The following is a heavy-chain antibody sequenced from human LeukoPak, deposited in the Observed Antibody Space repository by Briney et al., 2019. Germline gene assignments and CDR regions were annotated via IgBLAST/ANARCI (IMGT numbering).Heavy chain of an antibody. V-gene: IGHV1-2*02. Sequence: ASVKVSCKASGYTFSGYYMHWVRQAPGQGLEWMGWINPNSGGTNYAQKFQGRVTMTRDMSISTAYMELSRLRSDDTAVYYCARDITMIVVVPSNWFDPWGQGTLVTVSS. CDR3: ARDITMIVVVPSNWFDP. D-gene: IGHD3-22*01. J-gene: IGHJ5*02. CDR2: INPNSGGT. CDR1: GYTFSGYY.